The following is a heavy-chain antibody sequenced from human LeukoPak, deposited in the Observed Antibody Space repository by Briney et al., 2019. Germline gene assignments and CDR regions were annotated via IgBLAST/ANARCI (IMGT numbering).Heavy chain of an antibody. CDR1: GYTFTSYD. Sequence: GASVKVSCKASGYTFTSYDINWVRQATGQGLEWMGWMNLNSGNTGYAQKFQGRVTMTRNTSISTAYMELSSLRSEDTAVYYCAEAKDSSSWSWFDPWGQGTLVTVSS. V-gene: IGHV1-8*01. D-gene: IGHD6-13*01. J-gene: IGHJ5*02. CDR2: MNLNSGNT. CDR3: AEAKDSSSWSWFDP.